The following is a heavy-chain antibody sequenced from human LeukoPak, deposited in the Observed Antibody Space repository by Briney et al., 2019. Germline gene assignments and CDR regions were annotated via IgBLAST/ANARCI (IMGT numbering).Heavy chain of an antibody. J-gene: IGHJ6*02. CDR2: IYPGDSDT. CDR3: ARSTSPPHYGMDV. Sequence: PGESLKISCKGSGYSFTSYRIGWVRQMPGKGLEWMGIIYPGDSDTRYSPSFQGQVTISADKSISTAYLQWSSLKASDTAMYYCARSTSPPHYGMDVWGQGTTVTVSS. V-gene: IGHV5-51*01. D-gene: IGHD5/OR15-5a*01. CDR1: GYSFTSYR.